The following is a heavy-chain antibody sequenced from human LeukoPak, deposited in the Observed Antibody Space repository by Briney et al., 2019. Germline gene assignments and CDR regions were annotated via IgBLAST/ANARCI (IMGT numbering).Heavy chain of an antibody. V-gene: IGHV1-46*01. CDR2: IDPSGGST. J-gene: IGHJ4*02. Sequence: GASVKVSCKASGYTFTSYYMHWVRRAPGQGLECMGMIDPSGGSTSYAQKFQGRVTMTRDTSTSTVYMELSSLRSEDTAVYYCARGRGVISSGSYYLSPETLQFWGQGTLVTVSS. D-gene: IGHD3-10*01. CDR3: ARGRGVISSGSYYLSPETLQF. CDR1: GYTFTSYY.